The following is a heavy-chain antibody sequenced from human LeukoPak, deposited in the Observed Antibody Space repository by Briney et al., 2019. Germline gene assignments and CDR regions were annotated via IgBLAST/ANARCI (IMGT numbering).Heavy chain of an antibody. CDR1: GFSFSAYA. CDR3: AREVSSSGWYGPTYYFDY. V-gene: IGHV3-23*01. Sequence: QPGGSLRLSCAASGFSFSAYAMSWVRQAPGKGLEWVSCIDATGGGIDYADSVRGRFIISRDNSKKMVYLQMDSLRVEDTAIYYCAREVSSSGWYGPTYYFDYWGQGTLVTVSS. J-gene: IGHJ4*02. CDR2: IDATGGGI. D-gene: IGHD6-19*01.